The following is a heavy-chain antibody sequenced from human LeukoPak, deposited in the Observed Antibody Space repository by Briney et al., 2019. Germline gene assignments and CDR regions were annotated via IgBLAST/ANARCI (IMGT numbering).Heavy chain of an antibody. CDR1: GYSFTDYY. CDR2: INPDSGGT. V-gene: IGHV1-2*02. D-gene: IGHD3-22*01. Sequence: ASVKVSCKASGYSFTDYYMHWVRQAPGQGLEWMGWINPDSGGTNYAQKFQGRVTMTRDTSISTAYMELSSLRSDDTAVYYCARDQQGERNYYDSSGPQGYWGQGTLVTVSS. CDR3: ARDQQGERNYYDSSGPQGY. J-gene: IGHJ4*02.